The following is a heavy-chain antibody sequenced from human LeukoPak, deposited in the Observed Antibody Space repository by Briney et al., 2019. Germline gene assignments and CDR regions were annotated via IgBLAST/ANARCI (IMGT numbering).Heavy chain of an antibody. D-gene: IGHD6-19*01. CDR3: ARTQGTGWNY. CDR2: IKQDGSEK. V-gene: IGHV3-7*01. CDR1: GFSFSGYW. Sequence: GGSLRLSCAASGFSFSGYWMSWVRQTPGKGLEWVANIKQDGSEKYYVDSVKGRFTISRDNANNSLYLQMSSLGVEDTAVYYCARTQGTGWNYWGQGTLVTVSS. J-gene: IGHJ4*02.